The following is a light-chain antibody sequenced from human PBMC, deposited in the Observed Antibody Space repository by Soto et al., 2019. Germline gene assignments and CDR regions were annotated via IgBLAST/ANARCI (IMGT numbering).Light chain of an antibody. CDR2: VGTGGIVG. CDR1: SGYSNYK. V-gene: IGLV9-49*01. Sequence: QPVLTQPPSASASLGASVTLTCTLSSGYSNYKVDWYQQRPGKGPRFVMRVGTGGIVGSKGDGIPDRFSVLGSGLNRYLTIKNIQEEDESDYHCGADHGSGNSFHVVFGGGTKLTVL. J-gene: IGLJ2*01. CDR3: GADHGSGNSFHVV.